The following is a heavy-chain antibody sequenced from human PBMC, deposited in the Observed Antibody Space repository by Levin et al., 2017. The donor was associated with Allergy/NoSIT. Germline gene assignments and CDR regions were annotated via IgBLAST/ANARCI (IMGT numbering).Heavy chain of an antibody. Sequence: GGSLRLSCAASGFTFSSYAMSWVRQAPGKGLEWVSAISGSGGSTYYADSVKGRFTISRDNSKNTLYLQMNSLRAEDTAVYYCAKDRENAYDFWSGYSGYYFDYWGQGTLVTVSS. D-gene: IGHD3-3*01. CDR3: AKDRENAYDFWSGYSGYYFDY. J-gene: IGHJ4*02. CDR1: GFTFSSYA. CDR2: ISGSGGST. V-gene: IGHV3-23*01.